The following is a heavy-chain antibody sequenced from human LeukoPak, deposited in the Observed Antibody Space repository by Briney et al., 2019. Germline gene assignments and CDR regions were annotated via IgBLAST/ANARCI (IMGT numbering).Heavy chain of an antibody. Sequence: PGGSLRLSCAASGFTFSNYWMHWVRQAPGKGLVWVSRISSDGSSTSYADSVKGRFTISRDNAKNTLYLQMNSLRAEDTAVYYCARTAYSDYSLGFWGQGTPVTVSS. CDR2: ISSDGSST. J-gene: IGHJ4*02. V-gene: IGHV3-74*01. D-gene: IGHD5-12*01. CDR3: ARTAYSDYSLGF. CDR1: GFTFSNYW.